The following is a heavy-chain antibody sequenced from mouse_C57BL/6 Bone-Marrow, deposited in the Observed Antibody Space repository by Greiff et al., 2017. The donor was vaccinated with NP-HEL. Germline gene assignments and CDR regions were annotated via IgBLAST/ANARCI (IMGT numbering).Heavy chain of an antibody. CDR2: IDPENGDT. J-gene: IGHJ4*01. CDR1: GFNIKDDY. CDR3: TEGNSSMDY. D-gene: IGHD2-1*01. V-gene: IGHV14-4*01. Sequence: VQLQQSGAELVRPGASVKLSCTASGFNIKDDYMHWVKQRPEQGLEWIGWIDPENGDTEYASKFQGKATITADTSSNTAYLQLSSLTSEDTAVYYCTEGNSSMDYWGQGTSVTVSS.